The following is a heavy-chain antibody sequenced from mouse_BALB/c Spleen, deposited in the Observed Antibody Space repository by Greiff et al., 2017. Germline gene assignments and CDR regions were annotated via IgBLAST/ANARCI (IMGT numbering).Heavy chain of an antibody. J-gene: IGHJ3*01. CDR2: ISSGGST. D-gene: IGHD2-4*01. Sequence: EVKLQESGGGLVKPGGSLKLSCAASGFTFSSYAMSWVRQTPAKRLEWVASISSGGSTYYPDSVKGRFTISRDNARNILYLQMSSLRSEDTAMYYCARAYDYDFGWFAYWGQGTLVTVSA. CDR3: ARAYDYDFGWFAY. CDR1: GFTFSSYA. V-gene: IGHV5-6-5*01.